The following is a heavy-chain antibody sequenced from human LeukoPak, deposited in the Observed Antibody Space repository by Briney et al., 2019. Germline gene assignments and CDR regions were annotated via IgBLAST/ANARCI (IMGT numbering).Heavy chain of an antibody. CDR3: AKGFGRWLHLDNWFDP. CDR1: GFTFNNYV. Sequence: PGRSLRLSCAASGFTFNNYVMQWVRQAPGKGLEWVSGISWNSGNTGYADSVKGRFTISRDNAKNSLYLQMNSLKAEDTALYYCAKGFGRWLHLDNWFDPWGQGTLVTVSS. D-gene: IGHD3-22*01. CDR2: ISWNSGNT. V-gene: IGHV3-9*01. J-gene: IGHJ5*02.